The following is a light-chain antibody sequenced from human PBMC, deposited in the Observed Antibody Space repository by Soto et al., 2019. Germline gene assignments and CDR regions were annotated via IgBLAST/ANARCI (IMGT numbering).Light chain of an antibody. CDR2: DAF. V-gene: IGKV3-11*01. Sequence: EIVLTQSPATLSLSPGERATLSCRASQSVSSYLAWYQQKPGQAPRLLIYDAFNRATGIPARFSGSGSGTDFTFTISSLEPEAFAVYYCQQRSNWPPTFGGGTKVEIK. CDR1: QSVSSY. J-gene: IGKJ4*02. CDR3: QQRSNWPPT.